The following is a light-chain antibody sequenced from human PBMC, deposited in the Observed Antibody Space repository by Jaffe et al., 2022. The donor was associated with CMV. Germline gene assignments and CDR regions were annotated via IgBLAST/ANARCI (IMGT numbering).Light chain of an antibody. J-gene: IGLJ3*02. CDR1: NSDIGGYNY. CDR3: WSYGGTNSPWV. V-gene: IGLV2-11*01. Sequence: QSALTQPRSVSGSPGQSVTISCTGTNSDIGGYNYVSWYQHHPGKAPKLIIHDVLRRPSGVPDRFSGSKSGNTASLTISGLQAEDEADYFCWSYGGTNSPWVFGGGTKLTVL. CDR2: DVL.